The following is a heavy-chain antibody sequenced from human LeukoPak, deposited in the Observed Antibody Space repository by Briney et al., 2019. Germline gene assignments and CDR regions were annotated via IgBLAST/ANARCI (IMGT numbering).Heavy chain of an antibody. CDR3: ARDSRQGSGWSGIDY. D-gene: IGHD6-19*01. J-gene: IGHJ4*02. CDR1: GFTFNSYG. V-gene: IGHV3-30*02. Sequence: GGSLRLSCAASGFTFNSYGMHWVRQAPGKGREWVAFIRYDGSYEYYGDSVKGRFTISRDNSKNTLYLQMNSLRPEDTAIYYCARDSRQGSGWSGIDYWGQGTLVTVSS. CDR2: IRYDGSYE.